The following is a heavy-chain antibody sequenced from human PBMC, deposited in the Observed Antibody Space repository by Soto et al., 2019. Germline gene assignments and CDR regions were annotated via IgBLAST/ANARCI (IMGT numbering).Heavy chain of an antibody. V-gene: IGHV4-34*01. CDR3: ARGGYCSSTSCYVYYYGMDV. CDR1: GGSFSGYY. D-gene: IGHD2-2*01. CDR2: INHSGST. Sequence: SENLSLTCAVYGGSFSGYYWSWIRQPPGKGLEWIGEINHSGSTNYNPSLKSRVTISVDTSKNQFSLKLSSVTAADTAVYYCARGGYCSSTSCYVYYYGMDVWGQGTTVTV. J-gene: IGHJ6*02.